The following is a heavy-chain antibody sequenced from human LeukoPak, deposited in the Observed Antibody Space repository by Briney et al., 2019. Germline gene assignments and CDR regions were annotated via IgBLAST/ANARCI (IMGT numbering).Heavy chain of an antibody. J-gene: IGHJ4*02. D-gene: IGHD3-10*01. V-gene: IGHV3-23*01. CDR2: ISGSGGST. CDR1: GFTFSSYG. CDR3: ARDAKYYYGSRTYFFFEY. Sequence: PGGTLRLSCAASGFTFSSYGMSWVRQAPGKGLEWVSAISGSGGSTYYADSVKGRFTISRDNSKNTLYLQMNSLRAEDTAIYYCARDAKYYYGSRTYFFFEYWGQGTLLTVSS.